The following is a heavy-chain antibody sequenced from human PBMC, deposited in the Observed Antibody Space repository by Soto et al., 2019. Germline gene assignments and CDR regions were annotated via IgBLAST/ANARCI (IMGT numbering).Heavy chain of an antibody. V-gene: IGHV1-8*01. CDR2: MNPDSGNT. D-gene: IGHD6-13*01. Sequence: QVPLVQSGAEVKKPGASVKVSCKASGYTFTSYDINWVRQATGQGLEWMGWMNPDSGNTGYAQKFQGRVAMTRNTSISTAYMELSSLRSEDTAVYYCARRGFSSSWGYWYFDLWGRGTLFTVSS. CDR3: ARRGFSSSWGYWYFDL. J-gene: IGHJ2*01. CDR1: GYTFTSYD.